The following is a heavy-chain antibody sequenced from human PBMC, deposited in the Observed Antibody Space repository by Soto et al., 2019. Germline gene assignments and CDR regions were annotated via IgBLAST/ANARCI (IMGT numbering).Heavy chain of an antibody. J-gene: IGHJ5*02. CDR3: ARAGYCSSTSCYRGWFDP. D-gene: IGHD2-2*02. CDR2: IYYSGST. CDR1: GGSISSYY. Sequence: SETLSLTCTVSGGSISSYYWSWIRQPPGKGLEWIGYIYYSGSTNYNPSLKSRVTISVDTSKNQFSLKLSSVTAADTAVYYCARAGYCSSTSCYRGWFDPWGQGTLVTVSS. V-gene: IGHV4-59*01.